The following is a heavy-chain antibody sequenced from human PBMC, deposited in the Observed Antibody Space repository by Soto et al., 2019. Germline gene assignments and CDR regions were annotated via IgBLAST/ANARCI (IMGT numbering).Heavy chain of an antibody. D-gene: IGHD1-26*01. CDR2: FYYSGST. Sequence: SETLSLTCTVSGGSISSGGYYWGWIRQPPGKGLEWIGSFYYSGSTNYNPSLKSRVAISVDTSKNQFSLKLTSVTAADTAVYFCARLTSGYFDYWGQGTLVTVS. CDR3: ARLTSGYFDY. V-gene: IGHV4-39*01. CDR1: GGSISSGGYY. J-gene: IGHJ4*02.